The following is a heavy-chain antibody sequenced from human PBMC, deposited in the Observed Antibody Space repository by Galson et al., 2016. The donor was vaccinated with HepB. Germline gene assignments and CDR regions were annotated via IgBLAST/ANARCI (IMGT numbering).Heavy chain of an antibody. CDR3: AKDRDSGYDWGCDF. D-gene: IGHD5-12*01. Sequence: SLRLSCAASGFPFSDFGIHWVRQAPGKGLEWVAAISYDGNNKYYADAVKGRFTISRDNSKNTLYLQMNSLRAEDTAVYYCAKDRDSGYDWGCDFWGQGTLVNVSS. J-gene: IGHJ4*02. CDR1: GFPFSDFG. CDR2: ISYDGNNK. V-gene: IGHV3-30*18.